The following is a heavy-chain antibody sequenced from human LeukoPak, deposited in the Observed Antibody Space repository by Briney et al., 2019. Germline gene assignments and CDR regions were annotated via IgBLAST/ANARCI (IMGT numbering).Heavy chain of an antibody. J-gene: IGHJ3*02. CDR3: ARDTGLDAFDI. CDR2: IYTSGST. D-gene: IGHD3-10*01. CDR1: GGSISSGSYY. V-gene: IGHV4-61*02. Sequence: SQTLSLTCTVSGGSISSGSYYWSRIRQPAGKGLEWIGRIYTSGSTNYNPSLKSRVTMSVDTSKNQFSLKLSSVTAADTAVYYCARDTGLDAFDIWGQGTMVTVSS.